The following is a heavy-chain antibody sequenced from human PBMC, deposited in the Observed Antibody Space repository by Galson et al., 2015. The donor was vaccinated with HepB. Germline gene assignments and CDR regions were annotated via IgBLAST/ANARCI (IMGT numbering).Heavy chain of an antibody. CDR1: GFTFSNYW. V-gene: IGHV3-7*01. Sequence: SLRLSCAASGFTFSNYWMTWVRQGPGKGLEWVANIKHDGSEKYHVDSVKGRFTISRDNAESSLFLQMNNLRAEDTAVYYCARDFWTGSTLDYWGQGTVVTVSS. D-gene: IGHD3/OR15-3a*01. CDR3: ARDFWTGSTLDY. J-gene: IGHJ4*02. CDR2: IKHDGSEK.